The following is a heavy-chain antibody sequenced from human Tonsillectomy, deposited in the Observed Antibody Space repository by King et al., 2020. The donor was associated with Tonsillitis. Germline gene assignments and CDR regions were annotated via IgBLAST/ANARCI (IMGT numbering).Heavy chain of an antibody. CDR1: GDSITGGDYY. CDR2: IYYTGRT. J-gene: IGHJ4*02. Sequence: VQLQESGPGLVKPSQTLSLTCTVSGDSITGGDYYWSWIRQNPGKGLEWIGNIYYTGRTYYNPSLKSRLTMSLDASNNQFSLKLTAVTATDTAVYYCARGRTILGVVVILDYWGLGTLVTVSS. CDR3: ARGRTILGVVVILDY. D-gene: IGHD3-3*01. V-gene: IGHV4-30-4*01.